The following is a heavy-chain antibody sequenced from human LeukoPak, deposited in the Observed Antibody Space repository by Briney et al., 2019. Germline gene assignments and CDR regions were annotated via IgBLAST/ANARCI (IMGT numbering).Heavy chain of an antibody. CDR3: ARGSSDWYGPFDY. D-gene: IGHD6-19*01. V-gene: IGHV3-23*01. Sequence: GGSLRLSCAVSGITFSNYAMSWVRQAPGKGLEWVSAIRGSGGTTYYAESVKGRFTISRDNSKNTLYLQMNSLRVEDTAVYYCARGSSDWYGPFDYWGQGTLVTVS. CDR1: GITFSNYA. J-gene: IGHJ4*02. CDR2: IRGSGGTT.